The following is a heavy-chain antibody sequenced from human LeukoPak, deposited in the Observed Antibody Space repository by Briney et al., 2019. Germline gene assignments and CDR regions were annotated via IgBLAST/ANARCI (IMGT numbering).Heavy chain of an antibody. CDR3: ARRKYYGSEYYYYGMDL. CDR2: INPNSGGT. V-gene: IGHV1-2*06. D-gene: IGHD3-10*01. J-gene: IGHJ6*02. Sequence: ASVKVSCKASGYTLSGYYMHWVRQAPGQGLEWMGRINPNSGGTNYAQKFQGRVTMTRDTSISTAYMELSRLRSDDTAVYYCARRKYYGSEYYYYGMDLWGQGTTVTVSS. CDR1: GYTLSGYY.